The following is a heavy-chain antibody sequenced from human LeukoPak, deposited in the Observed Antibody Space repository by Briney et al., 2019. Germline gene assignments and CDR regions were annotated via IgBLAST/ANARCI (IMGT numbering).Heavy chain of an antibody. Sequence: GGSLRLSCAASGFTFSSYGMHWVRQAPGKGLEWVAFIRYDGSNKYYADSVKGRFTISRDNSKNTLYLQMNSLRAEDTAVYYCATPLWSGYYSPDYWGQGTLITVSS. D-gene: IGHD3-3*01. CDR1: GFTFSSYG. CDR2: IRYDGSNK. CDR3: ATPLWSGYYSPDY. V-gene: IGHV3-30*02. J-gene: IGHJ4*02.